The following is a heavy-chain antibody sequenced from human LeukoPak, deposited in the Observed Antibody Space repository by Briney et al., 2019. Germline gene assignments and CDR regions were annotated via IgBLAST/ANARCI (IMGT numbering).Heavy chain of an antibody. V-gene: IGHV3-30*02. Sequence: PGGSLRLSCAASGFTFSSYGMHWVRQAPGKGLEWVAFIRYDGSNKYYADSVKGRFTTSRDNSKNTLYLQMNSLRAEDTAVYYCAKGGRGYSYGSFDYWGQGTLVTVS. CDR1: GFTFSSYG. D-gene: IGHD5-18*01. CDR2: IRYDGSNK. CDR3: AKGGRGYSYGSFDY. J-gene: IGHJ4*02.